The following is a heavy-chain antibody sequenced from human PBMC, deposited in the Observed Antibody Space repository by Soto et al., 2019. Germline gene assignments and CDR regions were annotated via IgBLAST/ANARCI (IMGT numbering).Heavy chain of an antibody. D-gene: IGHD6-19*01. CDR1: GGSISSSSYY. CDR3: ASQGAGAGPGRVGYYYDGMDV. Sequence: QLQLQESGPGLVKPSETLSLTCTVSGGSISSSSYYWGWIRQPPGKGLEWIGNIYYTGSTYYNPSLKSRVSISGDPATNLLSWKLRSVPAAGTAVYYCASQGAGAGPGRVGYYYDGMDVWGQGTPVTVSS. CDR2: IYYTGST. J-gene: IGHJ6*02. V-gene: IGHV4-39*01.